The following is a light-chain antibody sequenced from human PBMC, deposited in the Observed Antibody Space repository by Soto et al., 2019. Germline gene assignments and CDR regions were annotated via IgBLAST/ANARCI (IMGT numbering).Light chain of an antibody. CDR1: QSVRSY. Sequence: EIVLTQSPATLSLSPGERATLFCRASQSVRSYLAWYQQKPGQVPRLLIYAASHRATGVPARFSGSGSGTDFTLTISSLEPEDFAVYYCQQGSNWPLYTFGQGTKLESK. V-gene: IGKV3-11*01. CDR3: QQGSNWPLYT. J-gene: IGKJ2*01. CDR2: AAS.